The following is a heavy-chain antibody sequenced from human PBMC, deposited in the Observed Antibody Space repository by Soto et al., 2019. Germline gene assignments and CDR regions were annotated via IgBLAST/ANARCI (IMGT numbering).Heavy chain of an antibody. CDR2: INPNTGVT. V-gene: IGHV1-2*04. CDR3: VRSPGDFRYGLDV. D-gene: IGHD2-21*02. Sequence: QVQLVQSGXXVRKPGAXVKVSCKASXXXXTDYXXXWVRQAPGQGLEWLGWINPNTGVTHFAQKFQGWVTMTRDTSISTAYMELNRLTSDDTAVYYCVRSPGDFRYGLDVWGQGTTVTVSS. J-gene: IGHJ6*02. CDR1: XXXXTDYX.